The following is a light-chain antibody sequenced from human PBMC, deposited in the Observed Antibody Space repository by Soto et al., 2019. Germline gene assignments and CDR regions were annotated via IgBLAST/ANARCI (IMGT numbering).Light chain of an antibody. CDR3: QQYDNWPPIT. CDR1: QSVSSN. Sequence: EIVMTQSPATLSVSPGERATLSCRASQSVSSNLAWYQQKPGQAPRLLFYGASNRASGVPARFSGSGSGTEFTLTISSLQSEDFAVYYCQQYDNWPPITFGQGTRQEIK. V-gene: IGKV3-15*01. CDR2: GAS. J-gene: IGKJ5*01.